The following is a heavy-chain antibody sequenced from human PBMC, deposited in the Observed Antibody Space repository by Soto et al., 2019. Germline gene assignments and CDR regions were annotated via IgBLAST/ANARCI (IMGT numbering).Heavy chain of an antibody. J-gene: IGHJ4*02. CDR3: ARDTGDGTFDF. Sequence: QVHLVQSGAEVRKPGASVKVSCKASGYTFSSYAMHWVRQAPGQRLEWMGWITAAYGNTKSAQKFQNRVTISRDTSASTAYMELTSLRSEDTAVYYCARDTGDGTFDFWGQGTLVTVSS. D-gene: IGHD7-27*01. CDR1: GYTFSSYA. V-gene: IGHV1-3*01. CDR2: ITAAYGNT.